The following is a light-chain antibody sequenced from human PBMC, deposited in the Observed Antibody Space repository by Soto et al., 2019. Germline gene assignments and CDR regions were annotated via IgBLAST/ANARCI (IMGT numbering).Light chain of an antibody. J-gene: IGKJ1*01. CDR1: QSISRT. V-gene: IGKV3-11*01. CDR3: QQRTTWPPWT. Sequence: EIVLTQSPDTLSVSPGERATLSCRASQSISRTLAWYQQKSGQPPRLLIYDASTRATGFPARFSGSGSGTEFTLTISSLEPEDFAVYYCQQRTTWPPWTFGQGTKVEIK. CDR2: DAS.